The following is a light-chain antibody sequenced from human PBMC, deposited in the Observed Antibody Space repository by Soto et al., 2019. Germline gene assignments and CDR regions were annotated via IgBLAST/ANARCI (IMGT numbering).Light chain of an antibody. CDR1: QSISSY. J-gene: IGKJ2*01. V-gene: IGKV1-39*01. Sequence: AAGDRITITCRSSQSISSYLNWYQQKPGKAPRLLIYAASSLQRGVPSRFSGSGSGTNFTLTIRSLQLDDFATYFCQQSYKTPYPFGQGTKLEIK. CDR2: AAS. CDR3: QQSYKTPYP.